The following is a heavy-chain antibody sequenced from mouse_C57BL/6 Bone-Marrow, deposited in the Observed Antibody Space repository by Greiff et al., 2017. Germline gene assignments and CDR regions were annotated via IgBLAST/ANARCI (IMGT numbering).Heavy chain of an antibody. V-gene: IGHV5-6*02. J-gene: IGHJ1*03. CDR1: GFTFSSYG. CDR3: GTRGTGWYFDV. D-gene: IGHD3-3*01. Sequence: EVKLVESGGDLVKPGGSLKLSCAASGFTFSSYGMSWVRQTPDKRLEWVANIRSGGSYTYYPDSVKGRITITRDNANTTLYLQMSSLKSEDTAMYYWGTRGTGWYFDVWGTGTTVTVSS. CDR2: IRSGGSYT.